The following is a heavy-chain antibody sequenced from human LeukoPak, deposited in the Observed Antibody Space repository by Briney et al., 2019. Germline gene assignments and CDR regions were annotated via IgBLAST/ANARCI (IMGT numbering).Heavy chain of an antibody. CDR1: GYTFTGYY. CDR2: INPNSGGT. V-gene: IGHV1-2*02. J-gene: IGHJ6*02. Sequence: ASVKVSCKASGYTFTGYYMHWVRQAPGQGLEWMGWINPNSGGTNYAQKFQGRVTMTRDTSISTAYMELSRLRSDDTAVYYCARVYGRSDMVRGVIRSVYYYGMDVWGQGTTVTVSS. D-gene: IGHD3-10*01. CDR3: ARVYGRSDMVRGVIRSVYYYGMDV.